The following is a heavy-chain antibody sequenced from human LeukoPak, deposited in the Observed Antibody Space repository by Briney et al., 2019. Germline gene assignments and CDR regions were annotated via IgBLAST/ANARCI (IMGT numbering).Heavy chain of an antibody. Sequence: ASVKVSCKASGYSFTSYGISWVRQAPGQGLEWMGWISGYNGNTNYAQKLQGRVTMTTDTSTSTAYMELRSLRSDDTAVYYCARSPSITMVRGVIFWFDPWGQGTLVTVSS. D-gene: IGHD3-10*01. CDR1: GYSFTSYG. V-gene: IGHV1-18*01. CDR3: ARSPSITMVRGVIFWFDP. J-gene: IGHJ5*02. CDR2: ISGYNGNT.